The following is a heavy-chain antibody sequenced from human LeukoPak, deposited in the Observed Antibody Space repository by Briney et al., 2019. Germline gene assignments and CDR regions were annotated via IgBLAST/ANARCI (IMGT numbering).Heavy chain of an antibody. D-gene: IGHD5-18*01. CDR3: ARVEYKAMVQFDY. J-gene: IGHJ4*02. Sequence: ASVKVSCKASGYTFTSYGISWVRQAPGQGLEWMGWINAGNGNTKYSRKFQGRVTITRDTSASTAYMELSSLRSEDTAVYYCARVEYKAMVQFDYWGQGTLVTVSS. CDR2: INAGNGNT. CDR1: GYTFTSYG. V-gene: IGHV1-3*01.